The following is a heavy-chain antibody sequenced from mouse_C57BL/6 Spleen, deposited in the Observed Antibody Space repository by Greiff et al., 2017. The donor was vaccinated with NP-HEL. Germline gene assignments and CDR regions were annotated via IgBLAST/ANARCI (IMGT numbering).Heavy chain of an antibody. Sequence: QVQLKQPGAELVMPGASVKLSCKASGYTFTSYWMHWVKQRPGQGLEWIGEIDPSDSYTNYNQKFKGKSTLTVDKSSSTAYMQLSSLTSEDSAVYYCARSRDWDYWGQGTTLTVSS. CDR2: IDPSDSYT. CDR3: ARSRDWDY. D-gene: IGHD3-3*01. V-gene: IGHV1-69*01. J-gene: IGHJ2*01. CDR1: GYTFTSYW.